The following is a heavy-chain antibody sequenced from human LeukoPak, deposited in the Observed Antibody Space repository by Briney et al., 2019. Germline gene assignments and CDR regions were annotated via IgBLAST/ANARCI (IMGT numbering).Heavy chain of an antibody. D-gene: IGHD2-8*01. CDR2: IYYSGST. CDR1: GGSIGSSSYY. CDR3: ARHVSYFDY. Sequence: SETLSLTCTVSGGSIGSSSYYWGWIRQPPGKGLEWIGRIYYSGSTYYNPSLKSRVTISVHTSKNHFSLKLSSVTAADTAVYYCARHVSYFDYWGQGTLVTVSS. J-gene: IGHJ4*02. V-gene: IGHV4-39*01.